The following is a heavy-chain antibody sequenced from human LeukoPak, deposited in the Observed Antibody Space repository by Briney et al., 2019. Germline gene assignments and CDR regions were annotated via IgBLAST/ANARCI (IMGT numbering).Heavy chain of an antibody. CDR1: GYTFTSYG. J-gene: IGHJ6*02. V-gene: IGHV1-18*01. CDR2: ISAYNGNT. Sequence: ASVKVSCKASGYTFTSYGISWVRQAPGRGLEWMGWISAYNGNTNYAQKLQGRVTMTTDTSTSTAYMELRSLRSDDTAVYYCARDARAPYDFWSGSLYGMDVWGQGTTVTVSS. D-gene: IGHD3-3*01. CDR3: ARDARAPYDFWSGSLYGMDV.